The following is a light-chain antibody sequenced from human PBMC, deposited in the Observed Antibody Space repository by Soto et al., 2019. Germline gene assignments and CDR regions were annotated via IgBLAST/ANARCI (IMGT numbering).Light chain of an antibody. CDR1: QSISSY. CDR2: AAS. V-gene: IGKV1-39*01. J-gene: IGKJ5*01. Sequence: DIQMTQSPSSLSASVGDRVTITCRASQSISSYLNWYQQKPGKAPKLLIYAASSLQIGVPSRFSGSGSGIDFTLTISSLQPEDFATYYCQQSYSTPPITFGQGTRLEIK. CDR3: QQSYSTPPIT.